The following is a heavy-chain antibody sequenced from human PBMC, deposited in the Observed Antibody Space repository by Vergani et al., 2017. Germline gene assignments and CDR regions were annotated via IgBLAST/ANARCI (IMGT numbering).Heavy chain of an antibody. V-gene: IGHV3-33*01. Sequence: QVQLVESGGGVVQPGRSLRLSCAASGFSFSSFGFHWVRQAPGKGLEWVAFIHYDGSHEYYIDSVKGRFTISRDNSKNTLILQMNGLRAEDTAVYYCARLGGFCDSSSCYSNVDYWGQGTLVTVSS. J-gene: IGHJ4*02. D-gene: IGHD3-22*01. CDR3: ARLGGFCDSSSCYSNVDY. CDR1: GFSFSSFG. CDR2: IHYDGSHE.